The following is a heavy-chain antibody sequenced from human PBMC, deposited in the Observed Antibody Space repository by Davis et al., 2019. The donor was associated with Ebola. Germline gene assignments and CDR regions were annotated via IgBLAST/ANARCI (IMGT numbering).Heavy chain of an antibody. CDR2: ISSNGGST. D-gene: IGHD2-2*01. CDR3: VKDRVSTSYYYYMDV. V-gene: IGHV3-64D*06. CDR1: GFTFSTFS. Sequence: GGSLRLSCAASGFTFSTFSMNWVRQAPGKGLEYVSAISSNGGSTYYADSVKGRFTISRDNSKNTLYLQMSSLRAEDTAVYYCVKDRVSTSYYYYMDVWGKGTTVTVSS. J-gene: IGHJ6*03.